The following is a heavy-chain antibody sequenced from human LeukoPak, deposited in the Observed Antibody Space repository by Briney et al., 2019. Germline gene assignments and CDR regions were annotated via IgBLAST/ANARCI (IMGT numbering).Heavy chain of an antibody. D-gene: IGHD6-19*01. CDR1: GFTFGDYA. CDR3: SRDQEGSSGWPTLDY. V-gene: IGHV3-49*03. CDR2: IRGKASGGTT. Sequence: GGSLRLSCTASGFTFGDYAVSWFRQAPGKGLEWVGFIRGKASGGTTQYAASVKGRFTISRDDSKSIAYLQMNSLRTEDTAVYYCSRDQEGSSGWPTLDYWGQGTLVTVSS. J-gene: IGHJ4*02.